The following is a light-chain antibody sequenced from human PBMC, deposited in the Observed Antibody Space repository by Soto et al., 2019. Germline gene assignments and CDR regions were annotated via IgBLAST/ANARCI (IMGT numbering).Light chain of an antibody. Sequence: QSALTQPASVSGSPGQSITISCTGTSSDVGSYNLVSWYQQHPGKAPKLLIYEVIKRPSGVSNRFSGSKSGSTASLTISGLQAEDEAAYFCCSYAGSQSWVFGGGTKLTV. CDR1: SSDVGSYNL. J-gene: IGLJ3*02. CDR3: CSYAGSQSWV. CDR2: EVI. V-gene: IGLV2-23*02.